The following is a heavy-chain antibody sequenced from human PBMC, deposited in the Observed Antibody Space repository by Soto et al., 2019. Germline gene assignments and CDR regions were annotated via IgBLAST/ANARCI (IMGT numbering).Heavy chain of an antibody. CDR3: ARVSDYGDNFDY. D-gene: IGHD4-17*01. J-gene: IGHJ4*02. CDR1: GGSISSYC. Sequence: SETLSLTCTVSGGSISSYCLSWIRQPPGKGLEWIGYIYYSGSTNYNPSLKSRVTISVDTSKNQFSLKLSAVTAADTAVYYCARVSDYGDNFDYWDQGTLVTVS. V-gene: IGHV4-59*01. CDR2: IYYSGST.